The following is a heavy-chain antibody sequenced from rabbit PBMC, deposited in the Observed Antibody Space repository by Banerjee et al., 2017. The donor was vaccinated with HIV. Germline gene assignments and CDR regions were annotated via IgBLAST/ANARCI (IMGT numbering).Heavy chain of an antibody. Sequence: LEESGGDLVKPGASLTLTCTASGFSFSSYYYMCWVRQAPGKGLEWIACIYAGSSGSTYYASWAKGRFTISKTSSTTVTLQMTSLTAADTATYFYARDLAGVIGWNFNLWGPGTLVTVS. D-gene: IGHD4-1*01. CDR1: GFSFSSYYY. J-gene: IGHJ4*01. CDR2: IYAGSSGST. CDR3: ARDLAGVIGWNFNL. V-gene: IGHV1S40*01.